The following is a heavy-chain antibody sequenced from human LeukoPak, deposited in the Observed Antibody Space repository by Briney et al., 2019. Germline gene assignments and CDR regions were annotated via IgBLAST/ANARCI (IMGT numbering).Heavy chain of an antibody. CDR2: ISSSSHYI. J-gene: IGHJ4*02. Sequence: GGSLRLLCAASGFPFSSYSMDWVRQAPGKGLEWVSSISSSSHYIYYADSVKGRFTISRDNAKNSLYLQMNSLRAEDTAVYYCARVGYSYGRSLFYFDFWGQGTLVTVSS. V-gene: IGHV3-21*01. CDR1: GFPFSSYS. CDR3: ARVGYSYGRSLFYFDF. D-gene: IGHD5-18*01.